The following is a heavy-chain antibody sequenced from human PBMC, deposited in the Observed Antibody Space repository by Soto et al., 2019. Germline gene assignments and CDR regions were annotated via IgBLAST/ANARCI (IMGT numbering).Heavy chain of an antibody. V-gene: IGHV3-23*01. J-gene: IGHJ4*02. CDR2: ISGSGGNT. D-gene: IGHD3-3*01. Sequence: GGSLRLSCVASGFTFSNYAMSWVRQAPGKGLEWVSTISGSGGNTYYADSVKGRFTISRDNSKNTLSLQMNSLTAEDTAVYYCAKGSGVAFWGQGTLVTVSS. CDR1: GFTFSNYA. CDR3: AKGSGVAF.